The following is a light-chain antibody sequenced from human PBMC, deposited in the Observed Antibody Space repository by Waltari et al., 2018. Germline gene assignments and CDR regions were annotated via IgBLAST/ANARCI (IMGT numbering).Light chain of an antibody. J-gene: IGKJ5*01. CDR2: DAS. Sequence: EIVLTQSPVTLSLAPGERATLSCWASQSVGSSLAWYQQKPGQAPRLLRYDASNRATGVPARFNGSGSGTDFTLTIISLQSEDSAVYYCQQRSNLPPITFGQGTRLEIK. CDR1: QSVGSS. V-gene: IGKV3-11*01. CDR3: QQRSNLPPIT.